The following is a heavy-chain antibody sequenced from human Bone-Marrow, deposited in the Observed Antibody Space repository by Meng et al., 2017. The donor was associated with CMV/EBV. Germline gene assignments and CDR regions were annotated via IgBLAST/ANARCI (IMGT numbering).Heavy chain of an antibody. D-gene: IGHD6-19*01. Sequence: ASVTVSCKASGYTFTHYGISWVRQAPGQGLEWMGWISAYNGNTNYAQKLQGRVTMTTDTSTSTAYMELRSLRSDDTAVYDCAREPSGIAVAGPDYRGQRTLVAVSS. CDR2: ISAYNGNT. V-gene: IGHV1-18*01. J-gene: IGHJ4*02. CDR3: AREPSGIAVAGPDY. CDR1: GYTFTHYG.